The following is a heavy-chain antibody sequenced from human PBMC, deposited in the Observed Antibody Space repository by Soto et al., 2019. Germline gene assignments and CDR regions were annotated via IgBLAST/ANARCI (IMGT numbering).Heavy chain of an antibody. V-gene: IGHV4-59*01. CDR1: GGSISSYY. CDR3: ARDRKYYGSGLPHY. J-gene: IGHJ4*02. Sequence: SETLSLTCTVSGGSISSYYWSWIRQPPGKGLEWIGYIYYSGSTNYNPSLKSRVTISVDTSKNQFSLKLSSVTAADTAVYYCARDRKYYGSGLPHYWGQGTLVTVSS. CDR2: IYYSGST. D-gene: IGHD3-10*01.